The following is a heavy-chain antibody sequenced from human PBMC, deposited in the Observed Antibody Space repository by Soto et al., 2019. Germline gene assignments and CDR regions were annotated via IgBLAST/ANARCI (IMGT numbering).Heavy chain of an antibody. CDR2: ISAYNGNT. J-gene: IGHJ4*02. CDR3: ARSIAAAVDFDY. Sequence: SVKVSCKASGYTYTSYGISWVRQAPGQGLEWMGWISAYNGNTNYAQKLQGRVTMTTDTSTSTAYMELRSLRSDDTAVYYCARSIAAAVDFDYWGQGTLVTVSS. V-gene: IGHV1-18*01. CDR1: GYTYTSYG. D-gene: IGHD6-13*01.